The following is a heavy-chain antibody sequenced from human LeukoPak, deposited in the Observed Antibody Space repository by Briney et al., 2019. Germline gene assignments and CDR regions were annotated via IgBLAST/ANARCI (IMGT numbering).Heavy chain of an antibody. CDR1: GFTFSRYS. CDR2: ISSGSSFM. CDR3: ARDYYDSSGSSWFGP. D-gene: IGHD3-22*01. J-gene: IGHJ5*02. V-gene: IGHV3-21*01. Sequence: GGSLRLSCAASGFTFSRYSMNWVRQAPGKGLEWVSSISSGSSFMYYADSVKGRFTISRDNAKNSLYLKMNSLRAKDTALYYCARDYYDSSGSSWFGPWGQGTLVTVSS.